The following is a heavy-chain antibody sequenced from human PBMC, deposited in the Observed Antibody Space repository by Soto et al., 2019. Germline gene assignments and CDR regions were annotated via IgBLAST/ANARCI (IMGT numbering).Heavy chain of an antibody. D-gene: IGHD2-15*01. Sequence: GGSLRLSCAASGFTFSSYAMHWVRQAPGKGLEWVAVISNVGSNKYYADSVKGRFTISRDNSKNTLYLQMNSLRAEDTAVYYCARLYCSGGSCYEKLNFDYWGQGTLVTVSS. CDR2: ISNVGSNK. V-gene: IGHV3-30-3*01. J-gene: IGHJ4*02. CDR3: ARLYCSGGSCYEKLNFDY. CDR1: GFTFSSYA.